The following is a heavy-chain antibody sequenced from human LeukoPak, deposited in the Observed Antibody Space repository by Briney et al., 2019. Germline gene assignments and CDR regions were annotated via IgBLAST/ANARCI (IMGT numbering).Heavy chain of an antibody. CDR3: ARGLGSESYYGS. CDR2: INPNSGGT. CDR1: GYTFTGYY. J-gene: IGHJ5*02. D-gene: IGHD3-10*01. V-gene: IGHV1-2*02. Sequence: ASVKVSCKASGYTFTGYYMHWVRQAPGQGLEWMGWINPNSGGTNYAQKFQGRVTMTRDTSISTAFMELSSLRSEDTAVYYCARGLGSESYYGSWGQGTLVTVSS.